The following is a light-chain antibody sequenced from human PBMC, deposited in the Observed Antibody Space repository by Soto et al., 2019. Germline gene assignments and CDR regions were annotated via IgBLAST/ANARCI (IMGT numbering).Light chain of an antibody. J-gene: IGKJ1*01. CDR3: QQYNNWPPMA. V-gene: IGKV3-15*01. CDR2: GAS. CDR1: QSVSSN. Sequence: EIVMTQSPATLSVSPGERATLSCRASQSVSSNLAWYQQKPGQAPRLLIYGASTRATGIPARFSGSGSGTEFTLTISSLEAEDVAVYYHQQYNNWPPMAFGQGTKVEIK.